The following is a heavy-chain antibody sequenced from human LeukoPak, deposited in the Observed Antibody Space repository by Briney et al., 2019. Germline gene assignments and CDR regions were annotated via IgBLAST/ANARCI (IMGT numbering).Heavy chain of an antibody. CDR2: INHSGST. V-gene: IGHV4-34*01. J-gene: IGHJ4*02. CDR1: GGSISSYY. D-gene: IGHD4-17*01. CDR3: AIAYGDYSPVDY. Sequence: PSETLSLTCTVSGGSISSYYWSWIRQPAGKGLEWIGEINHSGSTNYNPSLKSRVTISVDTSKNQFSLKLSSVTAADTAVYYCAIAYGDYSPVDYWGQGTLVTVSS.